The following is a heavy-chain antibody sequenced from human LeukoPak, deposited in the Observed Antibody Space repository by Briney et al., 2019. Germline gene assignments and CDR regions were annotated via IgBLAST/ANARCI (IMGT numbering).Heavy chain of an antibody. V-gene: IGHV3-30*02. J-gene: IGHJ4*02. Sequence: GGSLRLSCAASGFTFSSYGMHGLRQAPGKGLEWVAFIRYDGSNKYYADSVKGRFTISRDNSKNTLYLQMNSLRAEDTAVYYCAKDRGYSYGLVDYWGQGTLVTVSS. CDR3: AKDRGYSYGLVDY. CDR2: IRYDGSNK. D-gene: IGHD5-18*01. CDR1: GFTFSSYG.